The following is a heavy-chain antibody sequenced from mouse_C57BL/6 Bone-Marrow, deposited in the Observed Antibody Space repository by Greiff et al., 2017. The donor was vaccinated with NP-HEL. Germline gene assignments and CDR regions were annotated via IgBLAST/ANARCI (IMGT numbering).Heavy chain of an antibody. Sequence: EVQGVESGAELVRPGASVKLSCTASGFNIKDYYMHWVKQRPEQGLEWIGWIDPEDGDTEYAPKFQGKATMTADTSSNTAYLQLSSLTSEDTAVYYCTTDYYGSSWRDYWGQGTTLTVSS. V-gene: IGHV14-1*01. CDR3: TTDYYGSSWRDY. D-gene: IGHD1-1*01. CDR1: GFNIKDYY. CDR2: IDPEDGDT. J-gene: IGHJ2*01.